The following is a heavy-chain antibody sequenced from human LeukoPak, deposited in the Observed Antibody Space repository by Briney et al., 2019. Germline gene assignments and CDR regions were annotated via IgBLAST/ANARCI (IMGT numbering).Heavy chain of an antibody. CDR3: ARVSGLGYCSGGSCLEVGY. J-gene: IGHJ4*02. D-gene: IGHD2-15*01. Sequence: GRSLRLSCAASGFTFSSYNMNWVRQAPGKGLEWVSSISSSSYIYYADSVKGRFTISRDNAKNSLYLQMNSLRADDTAVYYCARVSGLGYCSGGSCLEVGYWGQGTLVTVSS. CDR2: ISSSSYI. V-gene: IGHV3-21*01. CDR1: GFTFSSYN.